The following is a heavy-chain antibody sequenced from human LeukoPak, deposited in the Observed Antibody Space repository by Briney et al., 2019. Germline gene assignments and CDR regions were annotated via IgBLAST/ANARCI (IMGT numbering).Heavy chain of an antibody. CDR1: GYTLTIYG. V-gene: IGHV1-18*01. D-gene: IGHD6-6*01. CDR2: ISAYTGNT. Sequence: ASVKVSCKASGYTLTIYGTSWVRQAPGEGLGWVGWISAYTGNTNYEQKLQGRVTMPTDTSTSTAYMELRSLRPGCTAVYYCARVPPTAYSSSSFDYWGQGTLVTVSS. J-gene: IGHJ4*02. CDR3: ARVPPTAYSSSSFDY.